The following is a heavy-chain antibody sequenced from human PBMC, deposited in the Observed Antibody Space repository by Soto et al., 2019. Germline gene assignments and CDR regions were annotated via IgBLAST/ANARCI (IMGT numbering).Heavy chain of an antibody. V-gene: IGHV4-61*01. CDR2: IYYSGST. D-gene: IGHD5-12*01. Sequence: SETLSLTCTVSGGSVSSGSYYWSWIRQPPGKGLEWIGYIYYSGSTNYNPSLKSRVTISVDTSKNQFSLTLSSVTAADTAVYYCARDLARSGYPFGDRGQGPLVTVSS. J-gene: IGHJ4*02. CDR3: ARDLARSGYPFGD. CDR1: GGSVSSGSYY.